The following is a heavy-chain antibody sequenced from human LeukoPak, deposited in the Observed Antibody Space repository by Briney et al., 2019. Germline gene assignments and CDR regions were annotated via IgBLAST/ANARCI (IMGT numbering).Heavy chain of an antibody. CDR3: ARGRGVVISAFDI. V-gene: IGHV3-7*01. D-gene: IGHD3-22*01. Sequence: PGGSLRLSCAASGFTFSSYWMSWVRQAPGKGLEWVANVKQDGSEKYYVDSVKGRFTISRDNSKNTLYLQMNSLRAEDTAVYYCARGRGVVISAFDIWGQGTMVTVPS. CDR2: VKQDGSEK. CDR1: GFTFSSYW. J-gene: IGHJ3*02.